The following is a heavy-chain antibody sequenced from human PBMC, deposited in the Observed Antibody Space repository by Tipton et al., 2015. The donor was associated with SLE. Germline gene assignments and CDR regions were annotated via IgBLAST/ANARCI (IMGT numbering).Heavy chain of an antibody. CDR2: INHSGST. CDR3: ARLRSSSSGGYFDY. CDR1: GGSFSGYY. V-gene: IGHV4-34*01. Sequence: LRLSCAVYGGSFSGYYWSWIRQPPGKGLEWIGEINHSGSTNYNPSLKSRVTISVDTSKNQFSLKLSSVTAADTAVYYCARLRSSSSGGYFDYWGQGTLVTVSS. D-gene: IGHD6-6*01. J-gene: IGHJ4*02.